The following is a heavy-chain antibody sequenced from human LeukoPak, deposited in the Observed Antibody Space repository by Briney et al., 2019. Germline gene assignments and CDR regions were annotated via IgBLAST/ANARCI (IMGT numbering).Heavy chain of an antibody. CDR1: GYTFTSYD. CDR3: ARGEGAHGYLVDY. J-gene: IGHJ4*02. D-gene: IGHD5-18*01. CDR2: MNPNSGNT. Sequence: ASVKVSCKASGYTFTSYDINWVQQATGQGLEWMGWMNPNSGNTGYAQKFQGRVTMTRNTSITTAYMELSSLRSEDTAVYYCARGEGAHGYLVDYWGQGTLVTVSS. V-gene: IGHV1-8*01.